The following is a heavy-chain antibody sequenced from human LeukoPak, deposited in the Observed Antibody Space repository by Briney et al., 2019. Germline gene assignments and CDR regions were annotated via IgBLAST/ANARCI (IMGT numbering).Heavy chain of an antibody. CDR1: XGSISSYY. J-gene: IGHJ3*02. V-gene: IGHV4-4*07. CDR3: ARDSFSSSWWRGAFDI. Sequence: PSETLSLXXTVXXGSISSYYWSWIRQPAGKGLEWIGRIYTSGSTNYNPSLKSRVTMSVDTSKNQFSLKLSSVTAADTAVYYCARDSFSSSWWRGAFDIWGQGTMVTVSS. CDR2: IYTSGST. D-gene: IGHD6-13*01.